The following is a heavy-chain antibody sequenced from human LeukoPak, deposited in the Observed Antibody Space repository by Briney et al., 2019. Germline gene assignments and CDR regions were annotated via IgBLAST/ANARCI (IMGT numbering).Heavy chain of an antibody. CDR2: IYYSGST. J-gene: IGHJ4*02. CDR1: GGSISSYY. Sequence: SETLSLTCTVSGGSISSYYWSWIRQPPGKGLEWIGYIYYSGSTYYNPSLKSRVTISVDTSKNQFSLKLSSVTAADTAVYYCAREGYYYDSSGYLSLWGQGTLVTVSS. V-gene: IGHV4-59*12. CDR3: AREGYYYDSSGYLSL. D-gene: IGHD3-22*01.